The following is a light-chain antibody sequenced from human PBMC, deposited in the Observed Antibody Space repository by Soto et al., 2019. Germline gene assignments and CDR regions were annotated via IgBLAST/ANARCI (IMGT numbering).Light chain of an antibody. CDR3: QQLNTYPIT. CDR1: QGISSF. V-gene: IGKV1-9*01. Sequence: DIQLTQSPSFLSASVVDRVTITCRASQGISSFLAWYQQKPPKAPELLIYGASTLQSGVPSRFSGSGSGTEFTLTISSLQPEDFATYYCQQLNTYPITFAQGTRLEIK. CDR2: GAS. J-gene: IGKJ5*01.